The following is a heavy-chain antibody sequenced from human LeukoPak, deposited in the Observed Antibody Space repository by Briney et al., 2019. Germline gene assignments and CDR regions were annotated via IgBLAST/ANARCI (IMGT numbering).Heavy chain of an antibody. J-gene: IGHJ4*02. CDR3: ARDGRSYSSGWSNFDY. Sequence: GGSLRLSCAASGFTVSNNYMSWVRQAPGKGLEWVSVIYSGGTTYYADSVKGRFTISRDNSKNTLYLQMNSLRAGDTAVYYCARDGRSYSSGWSNFDYWGQGTLVTVSS. D-gene: IGHD6-19*01. CDR2: IYSGGTT. V-gene: IGHV3-53*01. CDR1: GFTVSNNY.